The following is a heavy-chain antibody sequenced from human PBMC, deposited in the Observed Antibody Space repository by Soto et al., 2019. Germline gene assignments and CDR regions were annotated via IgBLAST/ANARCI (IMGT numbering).Heavy chain of an antibody. CDR3: ARAQDGYNFRYGPT. J-gene: IGHJ5*02. CDR1: GFTVRNNY. V-gene: IGHV3-53*03. Sequence: GSLRLSCTASGFTVRNNYMSWVRQAAGKGLEWVSVIYGGGSTDYADSVKGRFIISRDNSKNTLYLQMNSLRAEDTAVYYCARAQDGYNFRYGPTWGQGTQVTVSS. D-gene: IGHD5-12*01. CDR2: IYGGGST.